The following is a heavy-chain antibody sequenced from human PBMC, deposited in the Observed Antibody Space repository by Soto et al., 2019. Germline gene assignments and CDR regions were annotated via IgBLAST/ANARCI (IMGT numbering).Heavy chain of an antibody. Sequence: SETLSLTCAVSGDSIMKKYWSWIRQPPGKGLEWIGSMSFSGRPNYNPTLKSRVTISVDTSKNQFSLNLTFVTAADTAVYYWAGDAWGATKAAFESWGQGTWVTVSS. D-gene: IGHD7-27*01. V-gene: IGHV4-59*08. J-gene: IGHJ3*02. CDR3: AGDAWGATKAAFES. CDR1: GDSIMKKY. CDR2: MSFSGRP.